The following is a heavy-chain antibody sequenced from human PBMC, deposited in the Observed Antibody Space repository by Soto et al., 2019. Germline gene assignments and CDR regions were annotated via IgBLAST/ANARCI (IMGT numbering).Heavy chain of an antibody. J-gene: IGHJ6*02. D-gene: IGHD6-13*01. V-gene: IGHV3-23*01. CDR3: AKESTAAAGQRGHDYYYGMDV. CDR1: GFTFSSYA. CDR2: ISGSGGST. Sequence: GGSLRLSCAASGFTFSSYAMSWVRQAPGKGLEWVSAISGSGGSTYYADSVKGRFTISRDNSKNTLYLQMNSLRAEDTAVYYCAKESTAAAGQRGHDYYYGMDVWGQGTTVTVSS.